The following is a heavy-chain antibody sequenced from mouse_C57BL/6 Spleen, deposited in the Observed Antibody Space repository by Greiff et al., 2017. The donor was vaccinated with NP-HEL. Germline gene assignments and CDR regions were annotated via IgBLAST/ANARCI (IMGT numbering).Heavy chain of an antibody. Sequence: EVQVVESGGGLVQPGGSLSLSCAASGFTFTDYYMSWVRQPPGKALEWLGFIRNKANGYTTEYSASVKGRFTISRDNSQSILYLQMNALRAEDSATDYCARYSWEGYYFDYWGQGTTLTVSS. CDR2: IRNKANGYTT. CDR1: GFTFTDYY. J-gene: IGHJ2*01. CDR3: ARYSWEGYYFDY. D-gene: IGHD4-1*01. V-gene: IGHV7-3*01.